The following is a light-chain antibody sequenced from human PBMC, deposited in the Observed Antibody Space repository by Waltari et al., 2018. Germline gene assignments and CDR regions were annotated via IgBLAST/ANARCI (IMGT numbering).Light chain of an antibody. CDR3: QQSYITPWT. Sequence: DIQMTQSPSSLSASIGDTVTITCRASQTSSTYLNWYQHKAGTAPRTLIYNAFSLQSGVPSRFSGSGSGTEFTLTISNLQPEDFGSYSCQQSYITPWTFGQGTKVE. V-gene: IGKV1-39*01. CDR2: NAF. J-gene: IGKJ1*01. CDR1: QTSSTY.